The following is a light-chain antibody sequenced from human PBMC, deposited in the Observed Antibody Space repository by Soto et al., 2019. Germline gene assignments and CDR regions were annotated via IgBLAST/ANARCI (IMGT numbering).Light chain of an antibody. V-gene: IGKV1-5*03. J-gene: IGKJ1*01. CDR1: QSISSW. CDR2: KAS. Sequence: DIQMTQSPSTLSASVGDRVTITCRASQSISSWLAWYQQKPGKAPKLLIYKASSLESGVPSRFSGSGSGTEFTLPISSLQSDDFATYYCQQYNSYPWTFGQGTKVEIK. CDR3: QQYNSYPWT.